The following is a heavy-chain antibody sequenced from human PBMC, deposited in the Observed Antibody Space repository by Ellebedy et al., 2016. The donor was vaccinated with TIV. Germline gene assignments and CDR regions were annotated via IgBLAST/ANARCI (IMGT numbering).Heavy chain of an antibody. Sequence: GESLKISXAASGLNLSDYTMNWVRQAPGKGLEWISYISGSTGPIHYADSVKGRFTISRDNTKNLLYLEMNSLRVDDTAVYYCASRLGIGPWGQGTLVTVSS. CDR3: ASRLGIGP. J-gene: IGHJ5*02. V-gene: IGHV3-48*01. CDR2: ISGSTGPI. CDR1: GLNLSDYT. D-gene: IGHD3-16*01.